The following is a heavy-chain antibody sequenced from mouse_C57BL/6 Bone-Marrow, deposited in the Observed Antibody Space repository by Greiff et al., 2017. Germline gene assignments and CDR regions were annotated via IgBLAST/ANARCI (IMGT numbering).Heavy chain of an antibody. J-gene: IGHJ4*01. Sequence: QVQLKQPGAELVRPGTSVKLSCKASGYTFTSYWMHWVKQRPGQDLEWIGVIDPSDSYTNYNQKFKGKATLTVDTSSSTAYMQLSSLTSEDSAVYYCARWRGYGSSYDYYAMDYWGQGTSVTVSS. CDR2: IDPSDSYT. CDR1: GYTFTSYW. CDR3: ARWRGYGSSYDYYAMDY. D-gene: IGHD1-1*01. V-gene: IGHV1-59*01.